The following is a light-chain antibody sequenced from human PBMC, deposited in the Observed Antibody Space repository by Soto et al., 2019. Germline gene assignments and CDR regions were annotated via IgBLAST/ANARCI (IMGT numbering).Light chain of an antibody. CDR3: CSYAGFSTLV. V-gene: IGLV2-23*01. Sequence: QSVLTQPASVSGSPGQSVTISCTGSSSDVGTYDFVSWYQQHPGKAPKILIYEGTKRPSGVSNRFSGSKSGNTASLTISGLQAEDEADYFCCSYAGFSTLVFGGGTKLTVL. CDR2: EGT. J-gene: IGLJ3*02. CDR1: SSDVGTYDF.